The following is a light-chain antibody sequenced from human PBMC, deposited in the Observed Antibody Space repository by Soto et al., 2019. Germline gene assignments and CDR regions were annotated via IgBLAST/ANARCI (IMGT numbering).Light chain of an antibody. V-gene: IGKV1-5*01. Sequence: DIQMTQSPSTLSASVGDRVTITCRASQSISRSLAWYQQKPGKAPNLLIYDASSLESGVPSRFSGSGFGTEFTLTISSLQPDDFATYYCQQYNSYSMTFGQGTKVDIK. CDR3: QQYNSYSMT. J-gene: IGKJ1*01. CDR1: QSISRS. CDR2: DAS.